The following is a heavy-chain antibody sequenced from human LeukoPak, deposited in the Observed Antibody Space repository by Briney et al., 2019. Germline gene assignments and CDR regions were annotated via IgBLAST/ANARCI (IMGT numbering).Heavy chain of an antibody. CDR1: GYTFTGYY. J-gene: IGHJ4*02. V-gene: IGHV1-2*02. Sequence: ASVKVSCKASGYTFTGYYLHWVRPAPGQGLEWMGWINPNSGGTNYAQKFQGRVTMTRDTSISTAYMELSRLRSDDTAVYYCARGSSGWYAYFDYWGQGTLVTVSS. D-gene: IGHD6-19*01. CDR3: ARGSSGWYAYFDY. CDR2: INPNSGGT.